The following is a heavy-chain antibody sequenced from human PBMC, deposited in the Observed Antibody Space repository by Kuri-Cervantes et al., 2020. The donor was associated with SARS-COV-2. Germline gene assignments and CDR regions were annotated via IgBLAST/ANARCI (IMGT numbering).Heavy chain of an antibody. CDR1: GFTFSDYY. CDR2: ISSSSSYT. D-gene: IGHD3-3*01. CDR3: ARGGVGITVDY. J-gene: IGHJ4*02. V-gene: IGHV3-11*06. Sequence: GESLKISCAASGFTFSDYYMSWIRQAPGKGLEWVSYISSSSSYTNYADSVKGRLTISRDNAKNSLYLQMNSLRAEDTAVYYCARGGVGITVDYWGQGTLVTVSS.